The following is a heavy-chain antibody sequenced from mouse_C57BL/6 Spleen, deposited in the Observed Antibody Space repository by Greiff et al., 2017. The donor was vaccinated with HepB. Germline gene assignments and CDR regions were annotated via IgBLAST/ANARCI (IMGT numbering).Heavy chain of an antibody. CDR3: AGESAGYVGY. Sequence: QVQLQQSGAELVKPGASVKISCKASGYAFSGYWMNWVKQRPGKGLEWIGQIYPGDGDTNYNGKFKGKATLTADKSSSTAYLQLSSLTSEDSAVYFGAGESAGYVGYWGQGTTLTVSS. CDR1: GYAFSGYW. J-gene: IGHJ2*01. CDR2: IYPGDGDT. D-gene: IGHD3-2*02. V-gene: IGHV1-80*01.